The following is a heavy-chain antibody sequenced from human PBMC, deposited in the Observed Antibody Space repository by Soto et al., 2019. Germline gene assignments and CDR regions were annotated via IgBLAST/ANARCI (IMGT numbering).Heavy chain of an antibody. J-gene: IGHJ4*02. Sequence: GGALRLSCAASGFIFSSYGMHWGRQAPGKGLEWVAVIWYDGSNKYYADSVKGRFTISRDNSKNTLYLQMNSLRAEDTAVYYCARDLNWDFDYWGQGTLVTVSS. D-gene: IGHD7-27*01. V-gene: IGHV3-33*01. CDR2: IWYDGSNK. CDR1: GFIFSSYG. CDR3: ARDLNWDFDY.